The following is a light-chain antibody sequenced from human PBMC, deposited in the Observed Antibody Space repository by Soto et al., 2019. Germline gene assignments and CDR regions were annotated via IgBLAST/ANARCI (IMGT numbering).Light chain of an antibody. V-gene: IGLV1-40*01. J-gene: IGLJ1*01. Sequence: QSVLTLPPSVSGAPGQRVAISGTWASSNVGPADAVHWYQQIPGSTPKLLIFDDNVRPSGVPDRFSASKSGTTASLAITGLQTEDEADYYCQYFDSALLAYVFGPGTKVTVL. CDR2: DDN. CDR3: QYFDSALLAYV. CDR1: SSNVGPADA.